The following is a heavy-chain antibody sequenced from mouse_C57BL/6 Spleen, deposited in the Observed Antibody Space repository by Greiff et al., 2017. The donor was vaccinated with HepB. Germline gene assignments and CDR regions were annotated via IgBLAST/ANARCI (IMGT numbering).Heavy chain of an antibody. CDR1: GYTFTSYG. CDR3: ARSAAGDYAMDY. V-gene: IGHV1-81*01. CDR2: IYPRSGNT. Sequence: VQLQQSGAELARPVASVKLSCKASGYTFTSYGISWVKQRTGQGLEWIGEIYPRSGNTYYNEKFKGKATLTADKSSSTAYMELRSLTSEDSAVYFCARSAAGDYAMDYWGQGTSVTVSS. J-gene: IGHJ4*01.